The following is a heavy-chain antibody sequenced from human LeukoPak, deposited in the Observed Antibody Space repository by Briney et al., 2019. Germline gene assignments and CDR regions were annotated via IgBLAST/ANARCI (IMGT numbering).Heavy chain of an antibody. CDR1: GFTFPRHA. CDR2: SAGSGGST. J-gene: IGHJ6*03. CDR3: AKLEGSTSLYYYYMDV. D-gene: IGHD2-2*01. Sequence: GGSLRLSCAAAGFTFPRHAMSWVRQAPGKGLEWVASSAGSGGSTHYADSVKGRFTISRDNSKNTLYLQMNSLRAEDTAVYYCAKLEGSTSLYYYYMDVWGEGTTVTVSS. V-gene: IGHV3-23*01.